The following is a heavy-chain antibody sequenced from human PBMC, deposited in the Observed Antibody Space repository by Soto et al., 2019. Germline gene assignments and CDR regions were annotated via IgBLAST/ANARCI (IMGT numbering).Heavy chain of an antibody. Sequence: SETLSLTCTVSGGSISSSSYYWGWIRQPPGKGLEWIGSIYYSGSTYYNPSLKSRVTISVDTSKNQFSLKLSSVTAADTAVYYCARQGERDVLMVYLNWFDPWGQGTLVTVSS. CDR2: IYYSGST. J-gene: IGHJ5*02. CDR1: GGSISSSSYY. CDR3: ARQGERDVLMVYLNWFDP. V-gene: IGHV4-39*01. D-gene: IGHD2-8*01.